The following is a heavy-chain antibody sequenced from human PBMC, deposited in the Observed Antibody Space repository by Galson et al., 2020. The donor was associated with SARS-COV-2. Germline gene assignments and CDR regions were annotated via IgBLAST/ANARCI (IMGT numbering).Heavy chain of an antibody. V-gene: IGHV4-34*01. CDR1: GGSFSDYS. J-gene: IGHJ6*03. CDR3: ARGGSRPIMAFDYYYFYMDV. Sequence: SETLSLTCAVYGGSFSDYSWTWVRQPPGKGLEWIGEISHSGSTNYSPSLKSRVFMSVDTSKNQFSLKLSSVTAADTAVYYCARGGSRPIMAFDYYYFYMDVCGKGTTVTVSS. CDR2: ISHSGST. D-gene: IGHD3-10*01.